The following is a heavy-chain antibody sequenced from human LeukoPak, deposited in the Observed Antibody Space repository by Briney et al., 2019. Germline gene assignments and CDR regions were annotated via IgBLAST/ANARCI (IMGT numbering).Heavy chain of an antibody. D-gene: IGHD3-10*01. CDR1: GYTFTSYG. Sequence: GASVKVSCKASGYTFTSYGISWVRQAPGQGLEWMGWISAYNGNTNYAQKLQGRVTMTTDTSTSTAYMELRSLRSDDTAVYYCAREVITMVRGEVDYWGQGTLVTVSS. J-gene: IGHJ4*02. CDR3: AREVITMVRGEVDY. CDR2: ISAYNGNT. V-gene: IGHV1-18*01.